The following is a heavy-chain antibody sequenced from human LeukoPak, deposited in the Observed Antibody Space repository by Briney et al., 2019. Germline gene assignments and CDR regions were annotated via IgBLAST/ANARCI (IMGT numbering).Heavy chain of an antibody. CDR2: IRAYTGHA. J-gene: IGHJ4*02. CDR3: ARDSLPGHTAGLYVDS. V-gene: IGHV1-18*04. CDR1: GYTFTSYG. D-gene: IGHD6-19*01. Sequence: GASVKVSCKASGYTFTSYGIAWVRQAPGQALEWMGWIRAYTGHANYAHKFQGRVPLTTDTSTSTVYMELRSLTSDDTAVYYCARDSLPGHTAGLYVDSWGQRSLVTVSS.